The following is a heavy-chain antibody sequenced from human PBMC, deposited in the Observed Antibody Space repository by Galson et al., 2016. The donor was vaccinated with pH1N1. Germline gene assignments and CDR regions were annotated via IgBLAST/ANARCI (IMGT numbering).Heavy chain of an antibody. J-gene: IGHJ4*02. D-gene: IGHD1-26*01. V-gene: IGHV3-7*01. CDR2: INQDGSRK. CDR1: GFIFSDYW. CDR3: ATEDYYTSLY. Sequence: SLRLSCAASGFIFSDYWMSWVRQAPGKGLEGVAKINQDGSRKYDVESMKGRGTISRDNAENSLSLQMNSLRVEDTALYYCATEDYYTSLYWGQGILVTVSS.